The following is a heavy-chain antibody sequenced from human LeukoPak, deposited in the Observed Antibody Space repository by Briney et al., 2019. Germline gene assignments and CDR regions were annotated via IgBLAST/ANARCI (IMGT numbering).Heavy chain of an antibody. Sequence: GESLKISCKGSGYTFTSYWIGWVRQMPGKGLEWMGIIYPGDSDTRNSPSFQGQVTISADRSISTAYLQWSSLKASDTDMYYCARQKGSGSYPNDAFDIWGQGTMVTVSS. CDR3: ARQKGSGSYPNDAFDI. J-gene: IGHJ3*02. CDR1: GYTFTSYW. CDR2: IYPGDSDT. V-gene: IGHV5-51*01. D-gene: IGHD1-26*01.